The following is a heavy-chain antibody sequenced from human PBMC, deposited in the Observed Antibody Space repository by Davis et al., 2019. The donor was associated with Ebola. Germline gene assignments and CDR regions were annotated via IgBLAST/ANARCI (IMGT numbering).Heavy chain of an antibody. D-gene: IGHD3-16*01. V-gene: IGHV4-59*11. CDR3: VRFGRGAY. CDR2: INHSGRT. J-gene: IGHJ4*02. Sequence: PSETLSLTCSFSDGSISSHYWNWIRQPPGKGLEWIGEINHSGRTYFNPSLKSRVTISIDTSKNQFSLNLRSVTAADTAVYYCVRFGRGAYWGQGTLVTVSS. CDR1: DGSISSHY.